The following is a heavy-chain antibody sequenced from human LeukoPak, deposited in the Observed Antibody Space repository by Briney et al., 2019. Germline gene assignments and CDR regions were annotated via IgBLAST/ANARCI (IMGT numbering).Heavy chain of an antibody. CDR1: GFTFSSSA. V-gene: IGHV3-23*01. CDR2: ISDSGTST. D-gene: IGHD6-19*01. CDR3: AEQDIRSSAWND. J-gene: IGHJ4*02. Sequence: GGSLRLSCAASGFTFSSSAMSWVRQAPGKGLEWVSAISDSGTSTYYGDSVKGRFTISRDNSKNTLYLQMNSLRAEDTAIYYCAEQDIRSSAWNDWGQGTLVTVSS.